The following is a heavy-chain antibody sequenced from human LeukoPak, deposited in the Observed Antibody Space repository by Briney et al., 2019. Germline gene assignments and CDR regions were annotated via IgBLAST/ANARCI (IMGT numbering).Heavy chain of an antibody. J-gene: IGHJ6*02. D-gene: IGHD2-15*01. V-gene: IGHV1-18*01. Sequence: EASVKVSCKASGGTFSSYAISWVRQAPGQGLEWMGWISAYNGNTNYAQKLQGRVTMTTDTSTSTAYMELRSLRSDDTAVYYCARDRRRYCSGGSCYYDYYGMDVWGQGTTVTVSS. CDR1: GGTFSSYA. CDR3: ARDRRRYCSGGSCYYDYYGMDV. CDR2: ISAYNGNT.